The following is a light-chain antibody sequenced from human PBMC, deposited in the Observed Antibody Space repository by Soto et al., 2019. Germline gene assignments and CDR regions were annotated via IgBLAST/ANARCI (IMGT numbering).Light chain of an antibody. V-gene: IGLV2-14*03. CDR2: DVS. J-gene: IGLJ3*02. CDR1: SSDVGAYNY. CDR3: SSYTSDNSVV. Sequence: QSALTQPASVSGSPGQSITISCTGTSSDVGAYNYVSWYQQHPGKAPKLLIHDVSDRPSGVSNRFSGSKSANTASLVISGLQAEDEADYYCSSYTSDNSVVFGGGTKVTVL.